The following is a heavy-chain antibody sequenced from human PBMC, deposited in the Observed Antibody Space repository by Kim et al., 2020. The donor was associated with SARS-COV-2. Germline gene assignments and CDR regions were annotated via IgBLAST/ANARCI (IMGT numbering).Heavy chain of an antibody. V-gene: IGHV4-39*01. CDR3: ARLPTKSGRSGAFDI. D-gene: IGHD2-2*01. J-gene: IGHJ3*02. CDR2: IYYSGST. CDR1: GGSISSSSYY. Sequence: SETLSLTCTVSGGSISSSSYYWGWIRQPPGKGLEWIGSIYYSGSTYYNPSLKSRVTISVDTSKNQFSLKLSSVTAADTAVYYCARLPTKSGRSGAFDIWGQGTMVTVSS.